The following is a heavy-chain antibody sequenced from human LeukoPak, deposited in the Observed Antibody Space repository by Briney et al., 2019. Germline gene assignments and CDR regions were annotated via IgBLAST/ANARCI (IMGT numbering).Heavy chain of an antibody. Sequence: PSETLSLTCAVYGGSFSGYYWSWIRQPPGKGLEWIGEINHSGSTNYNPSLKSRVTISVDTSKNQFSLKLSSVTAADTAVYYCAIDSSSWYQTPYYFDHWGQGTLVTVSS. D-gene: IGHD6-13*01. CDR2: INHSGST. CDR1: GGSFSGYY. J-gene: IGHJ4*02. V-gene: IGHV4-34*01. CDR3: AIDSSSWYQTPYYFDH.